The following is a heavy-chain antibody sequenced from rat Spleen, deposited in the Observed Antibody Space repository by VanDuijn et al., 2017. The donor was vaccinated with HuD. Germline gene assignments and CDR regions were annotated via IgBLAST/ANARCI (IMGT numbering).Heavy chain of an antibody. V-gene: IGHV5S23*01. CDR2: ISSGGGST. CDR3: ASLLQWSPFDY. J-gene: IGHJ2*01. Sequence: EVQLVESGGGLVQPGRSLKLSCAASGFTFSNYDMAWVRQAPAKGLEWIASISSGGGSTYYRDSVKGRFTVSRDNAKSTLYLQIDSLRSEDTATYYCASLLQWSPFDYWGQGVMVTVSS. CDR1: GFTFSNYD. D-gene: IGHD1-1*01.